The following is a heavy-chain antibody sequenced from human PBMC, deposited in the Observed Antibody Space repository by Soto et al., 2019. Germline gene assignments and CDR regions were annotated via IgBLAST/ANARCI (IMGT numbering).Heavy chain of an antibody. J-gene: IGHJ6*02. CDR3: ARDLLAARPTPYYYYYYGMDV. D-gene: IGHD6-6*01. Sequence: QVQLVESGGGVVQPGRSLRLSCAASGFTFSSYAMHWVRQAPGKGLEWVAVISYDGSNKYYADSVKGRFTISRDNSKNTVYLQMNRLRAEDTAVYYCARDLLAARPTPYYYYYYGMDVWGQGTTVTVSS. CDR1: GFTFSSYA. CDR2: ISYDGSNK. V-gene: IGHV3-30-3*01.